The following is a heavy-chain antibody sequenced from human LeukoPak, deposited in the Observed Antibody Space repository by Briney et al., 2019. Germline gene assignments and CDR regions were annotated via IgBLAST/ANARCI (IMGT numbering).Heavy chain of an antibody. Sequence: GGSLRLSCAASGFTFSSYWMSWVRQAPGKGLEWVANIKQDESEKDYVDSVKGRFTISRDNAKNSLYLQMNSLRPEDTALYYCATYSGAHHKTFDDWGQGTLVTVPS. CDR2: IKQDESEK. J-gene: IGHJ4*02. D-gene: IGHD1-26*01. CDR3: ATYSGAHHKTFDD. CDR1: GFTFSSYW. V-gene: IGHV3-7*03.